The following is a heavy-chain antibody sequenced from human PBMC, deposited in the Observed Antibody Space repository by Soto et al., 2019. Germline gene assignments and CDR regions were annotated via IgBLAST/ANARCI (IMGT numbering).Heavy chain of an antibody. CDR1: GFTFSSYD. D-gene: IGHD6-19*01. J-gene: IGHJ3*02. V-gene: IGHV3-13*01. CDR3: ARDGGGAVAGKGHAFDI. CDR2: IGTAGDT. Sequence: EVQLVESGGGLVQPGGSLRLSCAASGFTFSSYDMHWVRQATGKGLEWVSAIGTAGDTYYPGSVKGRFTTSRENAKNSLYLQMNSLRAGDTAVYYCARDGGGAVAGKGHAFDIWGQGTMVTVSS.